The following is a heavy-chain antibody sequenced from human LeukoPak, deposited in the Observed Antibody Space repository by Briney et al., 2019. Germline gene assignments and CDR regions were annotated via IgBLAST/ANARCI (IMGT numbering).Heavy chain of an antibody. J-gene: IGHJ4*02. Sequence: SETLSLTCAVSGGSISSGGYYWSWIRQPPGKGLEWIGYIYHSGSTYYNPSLKSRVTISVDRSKNQFSLKLSSVTAADTAVYYCARDSIVTRHFDYWGQGTLVTVSS. V-gene: IGHV4-30-2*01. CDR1: GGSISSGGYY. CDR3: ARDSIVTRHFDY. D-gene: IGHD2/OR15-2a*01. CDR2: IYHSGST.